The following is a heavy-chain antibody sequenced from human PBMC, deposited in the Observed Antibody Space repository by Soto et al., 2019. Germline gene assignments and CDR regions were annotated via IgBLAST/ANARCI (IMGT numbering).Heavy chain of an antibody. CDR2: IYAGNGNT. CDR1: GYTFTSYA. Sequence: QVHLVQSGAEVKKPGASVKVSCKVSGYTFTSYAIHWVRQAPGQRLEGMGWIYAGNGNTKYSQKFQGRVTITSDTSASTGDMELSSLRSEDTAVYYCARVYCSTTSCLDFEYWGQGTLFTVSS. D-gene: IGHD2-2*01. J-gene: IGHJ4*02. CDR3: ARVYCSTTSCLDFEY. V-gene: IGHV1-3*01.